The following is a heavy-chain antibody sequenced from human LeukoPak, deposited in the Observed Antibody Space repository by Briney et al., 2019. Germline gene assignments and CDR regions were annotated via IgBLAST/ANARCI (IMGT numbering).Heavy chain of an antibody. D-gene: IGHD6-13*01. CDR3: AIQSRSSSYDY. J-gene: IGHJ4*02. Sequence: ASVTVSCKGSGNTFTSYGISWVRQAPGQGLEWMGWISIYNGNTNYAQKFQGRVTMTTDTSTSTAYMELRSLRSDDTAVYYCAIQSRSSSYDYWGQGTLVTVSS. CDR2: ISIYNGNT. CDR1: GNTFTSYG. V-gene: IGHV1-18*01.